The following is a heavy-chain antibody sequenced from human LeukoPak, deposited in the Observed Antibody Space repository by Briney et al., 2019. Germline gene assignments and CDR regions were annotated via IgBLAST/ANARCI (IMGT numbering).Heavy chain of an antibody. V-gene: IGHV3-30*18. D-gene: IGHD3-22*01. J-gene: IGHJ5*02. Sequence: PGRSLRLSCAASGFTFSSYGMHWVRQAPGKGLEWVAVISYDGSNKYYADSVKGRFTISRDNSKNTLYLQMNSLRAEDTAVYYCAKDRHYYYDSSGYRNWFDPWGQGTLVTASS. CDR1: GFTFSSYG. CDR2: ISYDGSNK. CDR3: AKDRHYYYDSSGYRNWFDP.